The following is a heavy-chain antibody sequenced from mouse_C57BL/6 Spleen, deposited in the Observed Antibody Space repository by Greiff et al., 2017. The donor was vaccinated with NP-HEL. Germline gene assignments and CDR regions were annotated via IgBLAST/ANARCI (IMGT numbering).Heavy chain of an antibody. D-gene: IGHD2-2*01. CDR2: ISSGSSTI. J-gene: IGHJ1*03. CDR1: GFTFSDYG. Sequence: EVMLVESGGGLVKPGGSLKLSCAASGFTFSDYGMHWVRQAPEKGLEWVAYISSGSSTIYYADTVKGRFTISRDNAKNTLFLQMTSLRSEDTAMHYCAIYGYDEYFDVWGTGTTVTVSS. V-gene: IGHV5-17*01. CDR3: AIYGYDEYFDV.